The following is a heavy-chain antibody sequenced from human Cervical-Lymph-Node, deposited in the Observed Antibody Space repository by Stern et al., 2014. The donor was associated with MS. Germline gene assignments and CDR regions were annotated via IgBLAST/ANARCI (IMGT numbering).Heavy chain of an antibody. V-gene: IGHV3-21*01. Sequence: EVQLVESGGGLVKPGGSLRLSCAASGFTFSSYSMNWVRQAPGKGLEWVSSISSSSSCIYYADSVQGRFTISRDNAKNSLYLQMNSLRAEDTAVYYCARAGSPTHRNYDFWSGYSLYYYYYGMDVWGQGTTVTVSS. J-gene: IGHJ6*02. CDR1: GFTFSSYS. D-gene: IGHD3-3*01. CDR3: ARAGSPTHRNYDFWSGYSLYYYYYGMDV. CDR2: ISSSSSCI.